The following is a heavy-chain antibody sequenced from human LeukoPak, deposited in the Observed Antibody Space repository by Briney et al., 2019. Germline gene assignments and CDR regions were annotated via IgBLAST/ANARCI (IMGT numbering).Heavy chain of an antibody. J-gene: IGHJ6*02. CDR2: IHYSGSA. V-gene: IGHV4-59*01. CDR3: ASGYGGNWGPDYGMDV. D-gene: IGHD4-23*01. CDR1: DDSINNYY. Sequence: SETLSLTCTVSDDSINNYYLNWIRQPPGKGLEWIGYIHYSGSANYNPSLKSRVTISLDTSKNQFSLKLSSVTAADTAVYYCASGYGGNWGPDYGMDVWGQGTTVTVSS.